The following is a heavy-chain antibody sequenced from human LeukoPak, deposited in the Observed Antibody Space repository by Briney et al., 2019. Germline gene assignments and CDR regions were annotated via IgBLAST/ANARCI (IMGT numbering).Heavy chain of an antibody. Sequence: ASVKVSCKASGYTFSSYGISWVRQAPGQGLEWMGWMNPNSGNTGYAQKFQGRVTITRNTSISTAYMELSSLRSEDTAVYYCARVGGSYYFDYWGQGTLVTVSS. CDR1: GYTFSSYG. J-gene: IGHJ4*02. CDR2: MNPNSGNT. D-gene: IGHD1-26*01. V-gene: IGHV1-8*03. CDR3: ARVGGSYYFDY.